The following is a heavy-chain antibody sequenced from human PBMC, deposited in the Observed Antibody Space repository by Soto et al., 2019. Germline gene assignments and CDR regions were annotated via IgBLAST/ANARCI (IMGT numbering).Heavy chain of an antibody. CDR2: IKHSGST. D-gene: IGHD5-18*01. CDR1: GGPFNDYY. J-gene: IGHJ4*02. Sequence: SETLSHTCAVYGGPFNDYYWTWIRQPPGKGLEWIGEIKHSGSTNYNPSLKSRVTISVDTSKNQFSLNLTSVTAADTAAYYCARGTFRGYSYGYYFDYWGQGALVTVS. CDR3: ARGTFRGYSYGYYFDY. V-gene: IGHV4-34*01.